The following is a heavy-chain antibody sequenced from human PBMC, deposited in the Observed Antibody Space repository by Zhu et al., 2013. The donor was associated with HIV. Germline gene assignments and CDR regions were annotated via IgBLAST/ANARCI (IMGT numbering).Heavy chain of an antibody. CDR1: GFTFSSYA. D-gene: IGHD5-12*01. V-gene: IGHV3-30-3*01. CDR2: ISYDGSNK. J-gene: IGHJ4*02. CDR3: ASWGYSGYDEIDY. Sequence: VQLVESGGGVVQPGRSLRLSCAASGFTFSSYAMHWVRQAPGKGLEWVAVISYDGSNKYYADSVKGRFTISRDNSKNTLYLQMNSLRAEDTAVYYCASWGYSGYDEIDYWGQGTLVTVSS.